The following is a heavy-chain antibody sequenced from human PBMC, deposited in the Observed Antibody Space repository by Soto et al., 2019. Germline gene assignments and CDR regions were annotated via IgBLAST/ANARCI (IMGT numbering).Heavy chain of an antibody. Sequence: GGSLRLSCAASGFTFTRFSMNWVRQAPGKGLEWVSSISSTTNYIYYGDSMKGRFTTSRDNAKNSLYLEMNSLRAEDTAVYYCARESEDLTSNFDYWGQGTLVTVSS. CDR2: ISSTTNYI. V-gene: IGHV3-21*06. CDR1: GFTFTRFS. J-gene: IGHJ4*02. CDR3: ARESEDLTSNFDY.